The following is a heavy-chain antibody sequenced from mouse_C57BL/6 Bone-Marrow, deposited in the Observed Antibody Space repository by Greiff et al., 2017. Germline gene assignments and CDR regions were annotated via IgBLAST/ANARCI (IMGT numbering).Heavy chain of an antibody. V-gene: IGHV2-6-1*01. CDR2: IWSDGST. CDR1: GFSLTSYG. Sequence: VKLMESGPGLVAPSQSLSITCTVSGFSLTSYGVHWVRQPPGKGLEWLVVIWSDGSTTYNPALKSRLSISKDNSKSQVFLKMNSLQTDDTAMYYCARQDYGNYVGYAMDYWGQGTSVTVSS. J-gene: IGHJ4*01. D-gene: IGHD2-1*01. CDR3: ARQDYGNYVGYAMDY.